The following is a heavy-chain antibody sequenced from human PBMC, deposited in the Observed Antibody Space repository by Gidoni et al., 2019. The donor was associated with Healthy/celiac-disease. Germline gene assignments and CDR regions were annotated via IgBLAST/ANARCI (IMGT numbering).Heavy chain of an antibody. CDR3: ARDGARGYCSSTSCYAIDY. D-gene: IGHD2-2*01. Sequence: EVQLVESGGGLVQPGGSLRLSCAASGFTFSSYSMNWVRQAPGKGLEWVSYISSSSSTIYYADSVKGRFTISRDNAKNSLYLQMNSLRDEDTAVYYCARDGARGYCSSTSCYAIDYWGQGTLVTVSS. J-gene: IGHJ4*02. V-gene: IGHV3-48*02. CDR1: GFTFSSYS. CDR2: ISSSSSTI.